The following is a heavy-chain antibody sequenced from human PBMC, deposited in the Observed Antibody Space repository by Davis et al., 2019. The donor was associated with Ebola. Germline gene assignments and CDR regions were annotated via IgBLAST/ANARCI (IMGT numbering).Heavy chain of an antibody. Sequence: GGSLRLSCAASGFTFSSYSMNWVRQAPGKGLEWVSSISSSSSYIYYADSVKGRFTISRDNAKNSLYLQMNSLRDEDTAVYYCARDGRYLYSSGLEFDYWGQGTLVTVSS. CDR2: ISSSSSYI. CDR1: GFTFSSYS. D-gene: IGHD6-19*01. CDR3: ARDGRYLYSSGLEFDY. J-gene: IGHJ4*02. V-gene: IGHV3-21*01.